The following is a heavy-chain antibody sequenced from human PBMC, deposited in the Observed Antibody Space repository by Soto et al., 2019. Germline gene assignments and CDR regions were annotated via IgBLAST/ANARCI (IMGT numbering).Heavy chain of an antibody. D-gene: IGHD3-3*01. CDR3: ARGRPRQRYDFWSGYRNWYFDL. CDR1: GGSFSGYY. V-gene: IGHV4-34*01. CDR2: INHSGST. J-gene: IGHJ2*01. Sequence: QVQLQQWGAGLLKPSETLSLTCAVYGGSFSGYYWSWIRQPPGKGLEWIGEINHSGSTNYNPSLTSRVTISVDTSKNQFSLKLSSVTAADTAVYYCARGRPRQRYDFWSGYRNWYFDLWGRGTLVTVSS.